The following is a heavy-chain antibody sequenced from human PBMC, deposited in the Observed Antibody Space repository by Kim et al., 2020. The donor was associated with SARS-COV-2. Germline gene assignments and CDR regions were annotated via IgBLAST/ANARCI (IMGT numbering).Heavy chain of an antibody. J-gene: IGHJ4*02. Sequence: YDKKFQGRVTKTRDTSANTVYMEVSSLRSEDTAIYYCVKEASRLKDFDFWGQGTLVIVSS. CDR3: VKEASRLKDFDF. V-gene: IGHV1-46*01.